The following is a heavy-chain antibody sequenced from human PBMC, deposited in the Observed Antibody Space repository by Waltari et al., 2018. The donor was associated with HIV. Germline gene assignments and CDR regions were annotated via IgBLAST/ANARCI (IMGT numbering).Heavy chain of an antibody. CDR3: VEGRLGSRGFDY. CDR2: ISGSNRTI. CDR1: GLTFTSDS. D-gene: IGHD3-10*01. V-gene: IGHV3-48*02. J-gene: IGHJ4*02. Sequence: EVQLVESGGGLVLPGGSLRRSCAASGLTFTSDSMNWVRQAPGKGLEWVSYISGSNRTIHYADSVKGRFTISRDNAKSSLYLQMNNLRDDDTAIYYCVEGRLGSRGFDYWGQGTLVTVSS.